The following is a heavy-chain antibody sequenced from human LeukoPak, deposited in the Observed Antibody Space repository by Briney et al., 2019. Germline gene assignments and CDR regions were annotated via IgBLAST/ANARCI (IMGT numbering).Heavy chain of an antibody. V-gene: IGHV3-74*01. D-gene: IGHD6-19*01. CDR2: INSDGSST. CDR1: GFTFSSYW. CDR3: ARDRGSGWYG. J-gene: IGHJ4*02. Sequence: LPGGSLRLSCAASGFTFSSYWMHWVRQAPGEGLVWVSRINSDGSSTSYADSVKGRFTISRDNAKNTLYLQMNSLRAEDTAVYYCARDRGSGWYGWGQGTLVTVSS.